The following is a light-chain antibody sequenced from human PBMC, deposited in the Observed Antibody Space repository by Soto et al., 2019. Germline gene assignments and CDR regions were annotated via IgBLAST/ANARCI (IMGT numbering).Light chain of an antibody. CDR2: EVV. CDR1: KSDIGVYDV. CDR3: KSYAGSNTYV. V-gene: IGLV2-8*01. J-gene: IGLJ1*01. Sequence: QSAPTQPPSASGSPGQSVTISCTGTKSDIGVYDVVSWYQHHPGKAPRLIIYEVVQRPSGVPDRFSGSKSGNTASLTVSGLQAADEADYFCKSYAGSNTYVFGSGTKLAVL.